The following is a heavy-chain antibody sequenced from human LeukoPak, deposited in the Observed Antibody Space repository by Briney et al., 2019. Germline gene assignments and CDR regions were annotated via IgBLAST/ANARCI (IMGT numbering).Heavy chain of an antibody. V-gene: IGHV3-23*01. J-gene: IGHJ4*02. CDR1: GFTFNTYG. CDR3: ARGGVDHYGSGTYYLMYYFDH. CDR2: ISGSGGAT. Sequence: GGSLRLSCAASGFTFNTYGMSWVRQAPGRGLEWVSGISGSGGATYYADSVKGRFTVSRDDPHNTLYLQMNSVRAEDTAVYFCARGGVDHYGSGTYYLMYYFDHWGQGALVTVSS. D-gene: IGHD3-10*01.